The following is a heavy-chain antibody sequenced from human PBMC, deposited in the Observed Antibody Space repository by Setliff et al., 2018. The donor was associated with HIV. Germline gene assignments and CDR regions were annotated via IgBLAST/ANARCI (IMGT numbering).Heavy chain of an antibody. D-gene: IGHD3-10*01. CDR1: GASISNSNSY. V-gene: IGHV4-39*02. Sequence: SETLSLTCTVYGASISNSNSYWGWIRQPPGKRLEWLGSVYDSGSTSYNPSLSSRLTISVDTSKNQVSLRLSSATAADTAVYYCAREGYYGSRGWFAPWGQGTLVTVSS. CDR3: AREGYYGSRGWFAP. CDR2: VYDSGST. J-gene: IGHJ5*02.